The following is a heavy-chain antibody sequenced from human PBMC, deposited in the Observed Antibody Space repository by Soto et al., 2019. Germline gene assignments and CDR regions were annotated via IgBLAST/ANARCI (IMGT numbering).Heavy chain of an antibody. V-gene: IGHV3-13*01. D-gene: IGHD7-27*01. CDR1: GFTFSNYD. J-gene: IGHJ6*02. Sequence: RGSLRLSCAASGFTFSNYDMHWVRQAPGEGLEWVSGIGAASDTYYPVSVQGRFTVSRDNAKKSLYLQMNSLRAGDTAVYYCARGVLGPGDYYYGMDVWGQGTTVTFPS. CDR3: ARGVLGPGDYYYGMDV. CDR2: IGAASDT.